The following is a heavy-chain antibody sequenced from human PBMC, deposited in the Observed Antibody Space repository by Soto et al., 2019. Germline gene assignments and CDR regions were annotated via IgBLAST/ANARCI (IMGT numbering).Heavy chain of an antibody. CDR2: ISYDGSNK. CDR1: GFTFSSYA. D-gene: IGHD6-6*01. CDR3: AREVSSSNRPYYYYYGMDV. V-gene: IGHV3-30-3*01. Sequence: QVQLVESGGGVVQPGRSLRLSCAASGFTFSSYAMHWVRQAPGKGLEWVAVISYDGSNKYYADYVKGRFTISRDNSKNTLYLQMNSLRAEDTAVYYCAREVSSSNRPYYYYYGMDVWGQGTTVTVSS. J-gene: IGHJ6*02.